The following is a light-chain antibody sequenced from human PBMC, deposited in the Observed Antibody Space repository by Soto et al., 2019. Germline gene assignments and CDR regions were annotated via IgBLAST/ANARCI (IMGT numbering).Light chain of an antibody. CDR1: SSDVGYYNY. V-gene: IGLV2-8*01. CDR2: EVS. J-gene: IGLJ1*01. CDR3: SSHAGYNNFYV. Sequence: CVLTQPASASGYPGQSVTISCTGTSSDVGYYNYVSWFQQHPGKGPKLIIYEVSKRPSGVPDRFSGSKSGNTASLTVSGLQAEDEADYYCSSHAGYNNFYVFGSGTKVTVL.